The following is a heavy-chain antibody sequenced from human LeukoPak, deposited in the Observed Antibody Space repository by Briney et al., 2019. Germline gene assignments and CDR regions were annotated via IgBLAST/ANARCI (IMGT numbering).Heavy chain of an antibody. J-gene: IGHJ3*02. V-gene: IGHV3-20*04. D-gene: IGHD6-13*01. CDR3: AGRTGYSSSWYAFDI. CDR1: GFTFDDYG. CDR2: INWNGGST. Sequence: GGSLILSCAASGFTFDDYGMSWVRQAPGKGLEWVSGINWNGGSTGYADSVKGRFTISRDNAKNSLYLQMNSLRAEDTALYYCAGRTGYSSSWYAFDIWGQGTMVTVSS.